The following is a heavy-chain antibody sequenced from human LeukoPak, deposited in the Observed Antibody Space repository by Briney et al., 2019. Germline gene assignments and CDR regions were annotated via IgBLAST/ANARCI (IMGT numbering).Heavy chain of an antibody. J-gene: IGHJ6*03. CDR2: IYHSGST. D-gene: IGHD6-13*01. CDR1: GYSISSGYY. V-gene: IGHV4-38-2*02. Sequence: SETLSLTCTVSGYSISSGYYWGWIRQPPGKGLEWIGSIYHSGSTYYNPSLKSRVTISVDTSKNQFSLKLSSVTAADTAVYYCARVREYSSSWYGSLPYYYYMDVWGKGATVTVSS. CDR3: ARVREYSSSWYGSLPYYYYMDV.